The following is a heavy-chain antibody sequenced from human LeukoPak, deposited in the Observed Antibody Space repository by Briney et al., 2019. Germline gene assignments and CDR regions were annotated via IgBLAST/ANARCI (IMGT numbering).Heavy chain of an antibody. D-gene: IGHD3-22*01. Sequence: SETLSLTCTVSGGSISSYYWSWIRQPPGKGLEWIGYIYYSGSTNYNPSLKSRVTISVDTSKNQFSLKLSSVTAADTAVYYCARERTYYYDSSGGDHGFDPWGQGTLVTVSS. CDR3: ARERTYYYDSSGGDHGFDP. CDR2: IYYSGST. J-gene: IGHJ5*02. CDR1: GGSISSYY. V-gene: IGHV4-59*12.